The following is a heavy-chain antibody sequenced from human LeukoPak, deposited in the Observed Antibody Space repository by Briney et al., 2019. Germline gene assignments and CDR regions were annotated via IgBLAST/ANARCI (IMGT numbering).Heavy chain of an antibody. CDR3: ARPRVGATTAIDY. J-gene: IGHJ4*02. CDR2: IYPGDSDT. D-gene: IGHD1-26*01. V-gene: IGHV5-51*01. Sequence: GESLKISCKCSGYSFTSYWIGWVRQMPGKGLEWMGIIYPGDSDTRYSPSFQGQVTISADKSITTAYLQWSSLKASDTAIYYCARPRVGATTAIDYWGQGTLVTVSS. CDR1: GYSFTSYW.